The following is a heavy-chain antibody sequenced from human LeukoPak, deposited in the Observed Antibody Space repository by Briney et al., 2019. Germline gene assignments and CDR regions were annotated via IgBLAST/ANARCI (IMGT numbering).Heavy chain of an antibody. CDR1: GGSISSYY. Sequence: PSETLSLTCTVSGGSISSYYWSWIRQPPGKGLEWIGYIYYSGSTNYNPSLKSRVTISVDTSKNQFSLKLSSVTAADTAVYYCARVGSSGWQSRHYLDYWGQGTLVTVSS. CDR2: IYYSGST. D-gene: IGHD6-19*01. J-gene: IGHJ4*02. CDR3: ARVGSSGWQSRHYLDY. V-gene: IGHV4-59*01.